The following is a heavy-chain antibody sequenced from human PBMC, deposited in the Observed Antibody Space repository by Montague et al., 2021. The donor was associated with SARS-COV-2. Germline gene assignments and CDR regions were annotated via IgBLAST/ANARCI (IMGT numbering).Heavy chain of an antibody. J-gene: IGHJ4*02. V-gene: IGHV4-39*01. D-gene: IGHD3-10*01. CDR2: IFYSGST. CDR1: GGSISSSSYY. Sequence: SETLSLTCTVSGGSISSSSYYWGWIRQPPGKGLEWIGSIFYSGSTDYNPSLKSRVTISVDTSKNQFSLKLSSVTAADTAVYYRASMVRAQVYYFDYWGQGTLVTVSS. CDR3: ASMVRAQVYYFDY.